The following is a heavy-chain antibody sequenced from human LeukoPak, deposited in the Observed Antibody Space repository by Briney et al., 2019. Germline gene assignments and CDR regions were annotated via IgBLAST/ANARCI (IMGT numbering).Heavy chain of an antibody. V-gene: IGHV4-34*01. CDR3: ARGVDYYGSGSYYTPARRYYFDY. D-gene: IGHD3-10*01. CDR2: INHSGST. J-gene: IGHJ4*02. Sequence: SETLSLTCAVYGGSFSGYYWSWIRQPPGKGLEWIGEINHSGSTNYNPSLKSRVTISVDTSKNQFSLKLSSVTAADTAVYYCARGVDYYGSGSYYTPARRYYFDYWGQGTLVTVSS. CDR1: GGSFSGYY.